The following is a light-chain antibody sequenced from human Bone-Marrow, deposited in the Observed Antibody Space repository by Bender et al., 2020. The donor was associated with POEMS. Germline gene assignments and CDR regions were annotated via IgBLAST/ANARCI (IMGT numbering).Light chain of an antibody. CDR3: AVWDDSLNGWV. CDR2: SSH. Sequence: QSVLTQPPSASGTPGQRFTISCSGGSSNIGAHAVNWYQHLPGTAPKLLIYSSHRRPSEVPDRFSGSRSGTSASLAISGLQYEDEADYYCAVWDDSLNGWVFGGGTKLTVL. V-gene: IGLV1-44*01. J-gene: IGLJ3*02. CDR1: SSNIGAHA.